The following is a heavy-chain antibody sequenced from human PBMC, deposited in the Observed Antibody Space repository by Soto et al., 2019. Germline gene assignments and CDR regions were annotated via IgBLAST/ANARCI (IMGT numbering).Heavy chain of an antibody. D-gene: IGHD3-22*01. CDR2: IFHSGTT. CDR3: ARLLDDSRGYYYFDY. Sequence: SETLSLTCAVSVYSISSGYYWGCIRQPPGKGLEWLGSIFHSGTTYDNPSLKSRVTISVDLSKNQFSLKLTSVTAADTAVYYCARLLDDSRGYYYFDYWGQGTLVTVSS. CDR1: VYSISSGYY. V-gene: IGHV4-38-2*01. J-gene: IGHJ4*02.